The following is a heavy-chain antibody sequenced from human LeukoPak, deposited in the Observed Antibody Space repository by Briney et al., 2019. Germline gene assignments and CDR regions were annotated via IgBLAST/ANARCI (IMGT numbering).Heavy chain of an antibody. D-gene: IGHD2-21*02. CDR1: GGTFSSYA. V-gene: IGHV1-69*06. J-gene: IGHJ4*02. CDR3: ARESVVTAHRALGY. Sequence: SVKVSCKASGGTFSSYAISGVRQAPGQGLEWLGGIIPIFSTANYAQKFQGRVTITADKSTSTAYMELSSLRSEDTAVYYCARESVVTAHRALGYWGQGTLVTVSS. CDR2: IIPIFSTA.